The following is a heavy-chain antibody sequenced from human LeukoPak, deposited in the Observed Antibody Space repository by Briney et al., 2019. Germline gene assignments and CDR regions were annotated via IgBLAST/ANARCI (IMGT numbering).Heavy chain of an antibody. CDR1: GFTFSSYA. CDR3: ASGDAASV. J-gene: IGHJ4*02. V-gene: IGHV3-30-3*01. D-gene: IGHD7-27*01. Sequence: QPGGSLRPSCAASGFTFSSYAMHWVRQAPGKGLEWVAVISYDGSNKYYADSVKGRFTISRDNSKNTLYLQMNSLRAEDTAVYYCASGDAASVWGQGTLVTVSS. CDR2: ISYDGSNK.